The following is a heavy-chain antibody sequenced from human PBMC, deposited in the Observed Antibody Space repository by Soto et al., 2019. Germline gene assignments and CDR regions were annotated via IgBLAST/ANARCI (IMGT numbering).Heavy chain of an antibody. D-gene: IGHD2-2*01. CDR1: GFTFSSYW. J-gene: IGHJ4*02. Sequence: GGSLRLSCAASGFTFSSYWMHWVRQAPGKGLVWVSPINSGGSSTSYADSVKGRFTISRDTSNNILFLQMNSLRAEDTAIYYCTKDSHWAIISPTHDYWGQGTLVTVSS. CDR2: INSGGSST. CDR3: TKDSHWAIISPTHDY. V-gene: IGHV3-74*01.